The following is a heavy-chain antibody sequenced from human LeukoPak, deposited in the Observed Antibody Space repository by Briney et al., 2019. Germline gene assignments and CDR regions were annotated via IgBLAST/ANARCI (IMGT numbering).Heavy chain of an antibody. CDR2: ISGTAFST. Sequence: GGSLRLSCAASGFTFSSYAMSWVRQAPGKGLEWVSIISGTAFSTYYADSVRGRFTISRDNSKNTLYLQMNSLRAEDTAVYYCARDWYHAIDYWGQGTLVTVSS. J-gene: IGHJ4*02. CDR1: GFTFSSYA. V-gene: IGHV3-23*01. CDR3: ARDWYHAIDY. D-gene: IGHD2-2*01.